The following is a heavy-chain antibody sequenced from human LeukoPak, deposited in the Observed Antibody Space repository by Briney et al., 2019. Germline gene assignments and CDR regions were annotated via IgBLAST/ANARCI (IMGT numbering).Heavy chain of an antibody. J-gene: IGHJ4*02. CDR2: IYISGST. Sequence: TSEALSLTCTVSGGSISSYYWSWIRQPAGKGLEWIGRIYISGSTNYNPSLKSRVTMSVDTSKNQFSLKLSSVTAADTAVYYCARDRGTWNDDGFDYWGQGTLVTVSS. D-gene: IGHD1-1*01. CDR3: ARDRGTWNDDGFDY. V-gene: IGHV4-4*07. CDR1: GGSISSYY.